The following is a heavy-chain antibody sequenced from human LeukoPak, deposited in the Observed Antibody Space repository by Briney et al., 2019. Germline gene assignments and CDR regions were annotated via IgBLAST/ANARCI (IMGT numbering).Heavy chain of an antibody. CDR2: MNPNSGNT. Sequence: GESLKISCKGSGYTFTSYDINWVRQATGQGLEWMGWMNPNSGNTGYAQKFQGRVTMTRNTSISTAYMELSSLRSEDTAVYYCARRDRWLQDYWGQGTLVTVSS. V-gene: IGHV1-8*01. J-gene: IGHJ4*02. CDR1: GYTFTSYD. D-gene: IGHD5-24*01. CDR3: ARRDRWLQDY.